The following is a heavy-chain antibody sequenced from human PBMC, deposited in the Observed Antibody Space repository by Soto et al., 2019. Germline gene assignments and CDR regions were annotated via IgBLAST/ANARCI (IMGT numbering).Heavy chain of an antibody. Sequence: ASVKVSCKASGYTFISYDINWVRQATGQGLEWMGWMNPNSGNTEYAQKFQGRVTMTRNTSIGTAYLELSSLRSEDTAVYYCARDDYYDNSAYDYWGQGTLVTVSS. V-gene: IGHV1-8*01. CDR2: MNPNSGNT. J-gene: IGHJ4*02. CDR1: GYTFISYD. CDR3: ARDDYYDNSAYDY. D-gene: IGHD3-22*01.